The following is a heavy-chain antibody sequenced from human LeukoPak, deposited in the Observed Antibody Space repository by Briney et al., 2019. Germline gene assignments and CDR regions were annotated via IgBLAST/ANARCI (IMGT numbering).Heavy chain of an antibody. V-gene: IGHV3-21*01. D-gene: IGHD2-2*03. J-gene: IGHJ6*02. CDR1: GFTFNNYG. Sequence: GGSLRLSCAASGFTFNNYGMTWVRQAPGKGLEWVSSISSSSSYIYYADSVKGRFTISRDNAKNSLYLQMNSLRAEDTAVYYCARVMGIVWFREIPSYGMDVWGQGTTVTVSS. CDR2: ISSSSSYI. CDR3: ARVMGIVWFREIPSYGMDV.